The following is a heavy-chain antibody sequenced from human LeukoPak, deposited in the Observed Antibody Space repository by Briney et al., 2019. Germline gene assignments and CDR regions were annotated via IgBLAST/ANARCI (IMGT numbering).Heavy chain of an antibody. D-gene: IGHD6-13*01. CDR2: ISSSSSNI. CDR3: ANLFASSWSVDY. J-gene: IGHJ4*02. V-gene: IGHV3-48*04. CDR1: GLTFSDYA. Sequence: GGSLRLSCAASGLTFSDYAMNWVRQAPGKGLKGISYISSSSSNIYYADSVRGRFTISRDNAKNSLYLEMNSLRAEDTAVYYCANLFASSWSVDYWGQGTLVTVSS.